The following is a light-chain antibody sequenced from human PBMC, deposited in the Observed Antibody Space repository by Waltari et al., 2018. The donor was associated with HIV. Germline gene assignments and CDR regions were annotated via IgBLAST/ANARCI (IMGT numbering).Light chain of an antibody. V-gene: IGLV1-51*01. CDR2: DDN. Sequence: QSVLTQPPSVSAAPGQKVTISCSGSTSNIGKNYVSWYQQFPGSAPKLLIYDDNKRPSGIPDRFSGSKSGTSATLGITGLQTGDEADYYCGTWDNSLSASVLFGGGTTLTVL. J-gene: IGLJ2*01. CDR3: GTWDNSLSASVL. CDR1: TSNIGKNY.